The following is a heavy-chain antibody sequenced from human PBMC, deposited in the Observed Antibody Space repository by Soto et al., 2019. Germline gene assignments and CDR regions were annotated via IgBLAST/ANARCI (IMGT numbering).Heavy chain of an antibody. Sequence: PSETLSLTCAVSGGSISSSNWWSWVRQPPGKGLEWIGEIYHSGSTNYNPSLKSRVTISVDKSKNQFSLKLGSVTAADTAVYYCARSAAVTVGNDAFDIWGQGTMVTVSS. J-gene: IGHJ3*02. V-gene: IGHV4-4*02. CDR2: IYHSGST. D-gene: IGHD4-17*01. CDR1: GGSISSSNW. CDR3: ARSAAVTVGNDAFDI.